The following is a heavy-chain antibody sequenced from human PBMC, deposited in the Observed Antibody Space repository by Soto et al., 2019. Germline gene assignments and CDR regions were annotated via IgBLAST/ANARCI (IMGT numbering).Heavy chain of an antibody. Sequence: ASVKVSCKASGGTFSSYTISWVRQAPGQGLEWMGRIIPILGIANYAQKFQGRVTITADKSTSTAYMELSSLRSEDTAVYYCARGRCSGSSCYQKNYYYYMDVWGKGTTVTV. CDR2: IIPILGIA. CDR3: ARGRCSGSSCYQKNYYYYMDV. D-gene: IGHD2-15*01. V-gene: IGHV1-69*02. CDR1: GGTFSSYT. J-gene: IGHJ6*03.